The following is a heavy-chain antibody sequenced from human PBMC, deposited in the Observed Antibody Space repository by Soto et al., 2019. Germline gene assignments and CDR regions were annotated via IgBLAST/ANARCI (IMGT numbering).Heavy chain of an antibody. V-gene: IGHV1-18*04. CDR3: ARDSGGYSYGYYYYYRLAV. CDR2: ISAYNGNT. CDR1: GYSFTSYW. Sequence: ESLKISCKGSGYSFTSYWIGWVRQAPGQGLEWMGWISAYNGNTNYAQKLQGRVTMTTDTSTSTAYMELRSLRSDDTAVYYCARDSGGYSYGYYYYYRLAVWGQGTTVPVSS. D-gene: IGHD5-18*01. J-gene: IGHJ6*02.